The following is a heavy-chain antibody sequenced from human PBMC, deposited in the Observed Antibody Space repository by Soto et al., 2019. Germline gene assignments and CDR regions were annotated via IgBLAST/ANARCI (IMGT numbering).Heavy chain of an antibody. CDR3: AYGSGSYYNVPYYYGMDV. D-gene: IGHD3-10*01. CDR1: GYSFTSYW. CDR2: IDPSDSYT. Sequence: PGESLKISCKGSGYSFTSYWISWVRQMPGKGLEWMGRIDPSDSYTNYSPSFQGHVTISADKSISTAHLQWSSLKASDTAMYYCAYGSGSYYNVPYYYGMDVWGQGTTVTVSS. V-gene: IGHV5-10-1*01. J-gene: IGHJ6*02.